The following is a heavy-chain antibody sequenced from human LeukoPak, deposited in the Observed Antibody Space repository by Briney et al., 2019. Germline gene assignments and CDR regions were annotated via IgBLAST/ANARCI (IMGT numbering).Heavy chain of an antibody. V-gene: IGHV4-39*07. J-gene: IGHJ6*02. CDR3: ARKSSHGDYYYYGMDV. D-gene: IGHD5-24*01. CDR1: GGSISSSSYY. Sequence: SETLSLTCTVSGGSISSSSYYWGWIRQPPGKGLEWIGSIYYSGSTYYNPSLKSRVTISVDTSKNQFSLKLSSVTAADTAVYYCARKSSHGDYYYYGMDVWGQGTTVTVSS. CDR2: IYYSGST.